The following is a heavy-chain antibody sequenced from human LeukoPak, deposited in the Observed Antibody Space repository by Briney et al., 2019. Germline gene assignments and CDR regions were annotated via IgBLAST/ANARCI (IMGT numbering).Heavy chain of an antibody. D-gene: IGHD6-19*01. CDR3: ARGPEYSSGWYESSNWFDP. J-gene: IGHJ5*02. CDR2: IYYSGST. CDR1: GGSISSGDYY. Sequence: PSQTLSLTCTVSGGSISSGDYYWSWIRQPPGKGLEWIGYIYYSGSTYYSPSLKSRVTISVDTSNNQFSLRLSSVTAADTAVYYCARGPEYSSGWYESSNWFDPWGQGTLVTVSS. V-gene: IGHV4-30-4*01.